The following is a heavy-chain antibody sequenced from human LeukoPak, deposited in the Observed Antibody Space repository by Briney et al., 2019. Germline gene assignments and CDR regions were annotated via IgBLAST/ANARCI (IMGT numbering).Heavy chain of an antibody. D-gene: IGHD1-26*01. CDR3: AKDQQWELYDWFDP. CDR1: GFTFSSYG. V-gene: IGHV3-23*01. Sequence: GGSLRLSCAASGFTFSSYGMSRVRQAPGRGLEWVSAISASGVSTYYADSVKGRFTISRDNSKNTLYLQMNSLRAEDTAVYYCAKDQQWELYDWFDPWGQGTLVTVSS. J-gene: IGHJ5*02. CDR2: ISASGVST.